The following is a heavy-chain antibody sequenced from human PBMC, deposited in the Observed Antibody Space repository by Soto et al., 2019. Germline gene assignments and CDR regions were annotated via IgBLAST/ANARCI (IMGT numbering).Heavy chain of an antibody. CDR2: INPNSGGT. V-gene: IGHV1-2*02. CDR3: ARRMITFGGVIVFDY. Sequence: ASVKVSCKASGYTFTGYYMHWVRQAPGQGLEWMGWINPNSGGTNYAQKVQGRVTMTRDTSISTAYMELSRLRSDDTAVYYCARRMITFGGVIVFDYWGQGTLVTVSS. D-gene: IGHD3-16*02. CDR1: GYTFTGYY. J-gene: IGHJ4*02.